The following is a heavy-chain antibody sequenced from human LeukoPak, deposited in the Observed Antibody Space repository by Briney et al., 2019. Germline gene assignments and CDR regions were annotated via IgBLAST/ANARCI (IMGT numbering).Heavy chain of an antibody. V-gene: IGHV3-33*08. CDR1: GFTFSSYG. CDR2: IWYDGGNK. J-gene: IGHJ4*02. D-gene: IGHD3-22*01. Sequence: GGSLRLSCAASGFTFSSYGMHWVRQAPGKGLEWLAVIWYDGGNKYYADSVKGRFTISRDNSKNTLYLQMNSLRAEDTAVYYCARETSYNYRRYCDYWPQRTLVPVSS. CDR3: ARETSYNYRRYCDY.